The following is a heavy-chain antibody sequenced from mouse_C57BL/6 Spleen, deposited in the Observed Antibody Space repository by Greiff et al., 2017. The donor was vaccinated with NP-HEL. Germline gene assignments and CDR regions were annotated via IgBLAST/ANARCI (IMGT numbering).Heavy chain of an antibody. Sequence: VQLQQSGAELAKPGASVKLSCKASGYTFTSYWMHWVKQRPGQGLEWIGYINPSSGYTKYNQKFKDKATLTADKSSSTAYMQLSSLTYEDSAVSDCAGLSTTVVAMDYWGQGTSVTVSS. CDR1: GYTFTSYW. D-gene: IGHD1-1*01. J-gene: IGHJ4*01. CDR3: AGLSTTVVAMDY. CDR2: INPSSGYT. V-gene: IGHV1-7*01.